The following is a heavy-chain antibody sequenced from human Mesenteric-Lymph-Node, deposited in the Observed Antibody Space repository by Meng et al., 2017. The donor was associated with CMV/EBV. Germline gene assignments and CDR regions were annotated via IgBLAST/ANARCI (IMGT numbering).Heavy chain of an antibody. CDR1: EFTVSSNY. Sequence: LSCAASEFTVSSNYMSWVRQAPGKVLEWVSIIYSGGSTYYADSVKGRFTISRDNSKNTLYLQMNSLRAEDTAVYYCARSVLTPRFDYWGQGSLVTVSS. CDR2: IYSGGST. D-gene: IGHD4-23*01. V-gene: IGHV3-53*01. CDR3: ARSVLTPRFDY. J-gene: IGHJ4*02.